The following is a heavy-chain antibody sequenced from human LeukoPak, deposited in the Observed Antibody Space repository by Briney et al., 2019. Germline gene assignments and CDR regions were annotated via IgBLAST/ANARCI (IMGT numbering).Heavy chain of an antibody. D-gene: IGHD3-10*01. CDR1: GYTFTSYD. CDR3: ARGRNYRGLLVRGVITHFDY. J-gene: IGHJ4*02. V-gene: IGHV1-8*01. CDR2: MNPNSGNT. Sequence: GASVKVSCKASGYTFTSYDINWVRQATGQGLEWMGWMNPNSGNTGYAQKFQGRVTMTRNTSISTAYMELSSLRSEDTAVYYCARGRNYRGLLVRGVITHFDYWGQGTLVTVSS.